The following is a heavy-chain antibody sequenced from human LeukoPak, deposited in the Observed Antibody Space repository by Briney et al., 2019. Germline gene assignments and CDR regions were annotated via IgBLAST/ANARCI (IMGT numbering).Heavy chain of an antibody. D-gene: IGHD3-22*01. CDR1: GFSLSISG. CDR2: ISSSSDLM. CDR3: ARSLPGSSGYYFDH. V-gene: IGHV3-48*01. J-gene: IGHJ4*02. Sequence: GGSLRLSCEAYGFSLSISGMNWVRQAPGKGLEWVSYISSSSDLMSYVDSVKGRFTFSRDNAKNSLFLQMNSLRVGDTAVYYWARSLPGSSGYYFDHWGQGTLVTVSS.